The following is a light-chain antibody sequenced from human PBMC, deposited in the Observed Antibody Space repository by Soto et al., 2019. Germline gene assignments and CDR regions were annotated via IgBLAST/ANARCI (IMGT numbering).Light chain of an antibody. CDR2: AAS. V-gene: IGKV1-6*01. CDR3: LQKYFYPFT. J-gene: IGKJ3*01. CDR1: QGIRND. Sequence: AIQMTQSPSSLSASVGDRVTITCRASQGIRNDLDWFQQKPGKAPKLLIYAASNLQSGVPARFIGSGSGTDFTLTIISLQHEDFATYYCLQKYFYPFTFGPGTKVDIK.